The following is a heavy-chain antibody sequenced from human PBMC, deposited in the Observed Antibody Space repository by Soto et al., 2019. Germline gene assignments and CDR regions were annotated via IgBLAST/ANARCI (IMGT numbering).Heavy chain of an antibody. Sequence: QITLKESGPTLVKPTQTLTLTCTLSGFSLFTSGVGVGWIRQPPGEALEWLALIYWDDDKRYSPILRSRLTITKDTSKNQVVLTLTNMEPVDTATYYCEHKGDGYRGFKYWGQGTLVTVSS. D-gene: IGHD5-12*01. CDR2: IYWDDDK. V-gene: IGHV2-5*02. J-gene: IGHJ4*02. CDR1: GFSLFTSGVG. CDR3: EHKGDGYRGFKY.